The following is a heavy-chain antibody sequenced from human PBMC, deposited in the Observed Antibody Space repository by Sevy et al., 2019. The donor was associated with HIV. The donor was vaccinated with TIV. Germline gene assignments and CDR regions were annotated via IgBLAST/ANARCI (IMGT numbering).Heavy chain of an antibody. CDR3: ARAYQYYYYGMDV. CDR2: IYYSGNT. J-gene: IGHJ6*02. CDR1: GDSISGYY. Sequence: SKTPSLTCTVSGDSISGYYWSWIRQPPGKGLEWIGYIYYSGNTNYNPSLKSRVTISVDTSKNQFSLKLSSVTAADTAIYYCARAYQYYYYGMDVWGQGTTVTVSS. V-gene: IGHV4-59*01. D-gene: IGHD3-10*01.